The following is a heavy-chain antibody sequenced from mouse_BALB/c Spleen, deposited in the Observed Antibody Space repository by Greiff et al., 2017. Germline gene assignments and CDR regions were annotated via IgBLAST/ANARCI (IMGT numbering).Heavy chain of an antibody. V-gene: IGHV1-69*02. J-gene: IGHJ4*01. D-gene: IGHD1-2*01. CDR2: IDPSDSYT. CDR1: GYTFTSYW. Sequence: QVQLQQPGAELVKPGASVKLSCKASGYTFTSYWMHWVKQRPGQGLEWIGEIDPSDSYTNYNQKFKGKATLTVDKSSSTAYMQLSSLTSEDSAVYYCARDYGRYYAMDYWGQGTSVTVSS. CDR3: ARDYGRYYAMDY.